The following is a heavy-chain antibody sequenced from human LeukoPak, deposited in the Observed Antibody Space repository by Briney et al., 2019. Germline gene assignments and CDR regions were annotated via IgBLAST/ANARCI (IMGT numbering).Heavy chain of an antibody. D-gene: IGHD6-6*01. V-gene: IGHV3-21*01. CDR3: ARDPGAYSSSPIDY. CDR1: GFTFSSFT. CDR2: ISSSSSYI. J-gene: IGHJ4*02. Sequence: GGSLRLSCAASGFTFSSFTMNWVRQAPGKGLEWVSSISSSSSYIYSADSVKGRFTISRDNARNSLYLRMNSLRAEDTAVYYCARDPGAYSSSPIDYWGQGTLVTVSS.